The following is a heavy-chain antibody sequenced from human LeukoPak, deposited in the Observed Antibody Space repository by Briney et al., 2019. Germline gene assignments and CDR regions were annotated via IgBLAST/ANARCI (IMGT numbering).Heavy chain of an antibody. D-gene: IGHD5-18*01. V-gene: IGHV3-49*04. Sequence: GRSLRLSCTSSGFTFGDYAMSWVRQAPGKGLEWVGFIRSKAYGGAAEYAASAKDRFTIARDDSKSIAYLQMSSLKTEDTGVYYCTTDKNYGGYHGYWGQGTLVTVAS. CDR3: TTDKNYGGYHGY. CDR2: IRSKAYGGAA. CDR1: GFTFGDYA. J-gene: IGHJ4*02.